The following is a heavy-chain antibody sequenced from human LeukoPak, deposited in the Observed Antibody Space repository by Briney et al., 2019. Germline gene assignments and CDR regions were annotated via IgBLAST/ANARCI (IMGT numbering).Heavy chain of an antibody. CDR3: AKDLSRYSSSWRDAFDI. CDR2: ISGSGGST. CDR1: GFTFSSYA. Sequence: GGSLRLSCAASGFTFSSYAMSWVRQAPGKGLEWVSAISGSGGSTYYADSVKGRFTISRDNSKNTLYLQMNSLRAEDTAVYYCAKDLSRYSSSWRDAFDIWGQGTMVTVSS. V-gene: IGHV3-23*01. J-gene: IGHJ3*02. D-gene: IGHD6-13*01.